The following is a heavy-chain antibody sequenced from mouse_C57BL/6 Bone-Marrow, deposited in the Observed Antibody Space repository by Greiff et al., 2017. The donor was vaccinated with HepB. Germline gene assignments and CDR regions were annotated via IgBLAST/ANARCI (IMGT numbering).Heavy chain of an antibody. CDR2: ISSGGSYT. CDR3: ANHLQLRMDY. J-gene: IGHJ4*01. D-gene: IGHD3-2*02. CDR1: GFTFSSYG. Sequence: EVKLVESGGDLVKPGGSLKLSCAASGFTFSSYGMSWVRQTPDKRLEWVATISSGGSYTYYPDSVKGRFTISRDNAKNTLYLHMSSLKSEDTAMYYCANHLQLRMDYWSQGTSVTVSS. V-gene: IGHV5-6*01.